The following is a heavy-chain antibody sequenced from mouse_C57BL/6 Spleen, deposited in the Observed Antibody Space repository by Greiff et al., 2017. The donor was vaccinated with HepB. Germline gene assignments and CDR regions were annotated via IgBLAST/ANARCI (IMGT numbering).Heavy chain of an antibody. V-gene: IGHV1-64*01. J-gene: IGHJ4*01. CDR1: GYTFTSYW. Sequence: QVQLQQPGAELVKPGASVKLSCKASGYTFTSYWMHWVKQRPGQGLEWIGMIHPNSGRTNYNEKFKSKATLTVDKSSRTAYMQLSSLTSEDSAVYYCARQELLRGAAMEYWGQGTSVTVSS. D-gene: IGHD1-1*01. CDR3: ARQELLRGAAMEY. CDR2: IHPNSGRT.